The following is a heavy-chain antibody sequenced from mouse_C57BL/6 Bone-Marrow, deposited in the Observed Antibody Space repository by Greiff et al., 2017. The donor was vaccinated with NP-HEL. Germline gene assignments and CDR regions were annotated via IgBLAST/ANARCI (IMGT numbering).Heavy chain of an antibody. J-gene: IGHJ4*01. CDR1: GFNITDYY. CDR3: TSLLWLRYYAMDY. D-gene: IGHD2-2*01. Sequence: EVQLQQSGAELVRPGASVKLSCTASGFNITDYYMHWVKQRPEQGLEWIGRIDPEDGDTEYAPKFQGKATMTADTSSNTAYLQLSSLTSEDTAVYYCTSLLWLRYYAMDYWGQGTSVTVSS. V-gene: IGHV14-1*01. CDR2: IDPEDGDT.